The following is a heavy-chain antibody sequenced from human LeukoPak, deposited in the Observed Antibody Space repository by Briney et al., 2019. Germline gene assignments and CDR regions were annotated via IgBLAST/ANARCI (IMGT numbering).Heavy chain of an antibody. D-gene: IGHD4-17*01. CDR2: IWYDGSNK. CDR3: AEDLKWGKYGGYDY. V-gene: IGHV3-33*06. CDR1: GFTFSSYG. J-gene: IGHJ4*02. Sequence: PGGSLRLSCAASGFTFSSYGMHWVRQAPGKGLEWVAVIWYDGSNKYYADSVKGRFTISRDNSKNTLYLEMNSLRAEDTAVYYCAEDLKWGKYGGYDYWGQGTLVTVSS.